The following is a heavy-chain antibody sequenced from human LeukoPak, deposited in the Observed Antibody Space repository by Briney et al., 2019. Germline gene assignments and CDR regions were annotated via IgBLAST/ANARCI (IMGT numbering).Heavy chain of an antibody. Sequence: SETLSLTCAVYGGSFSGYYWSWIRQPPGKGLEWIGEINHSGSTNYNPSLKSRVTISVDTSKDQFSLKLSSVTAADTAVYYCARGGGSSGWVDYWGQGTLVTVSS. J-gene: IGHJ4*02. CDR2: INHSGST. D-gene: IGHD6-19*01. V-gene: IGHV4-34*01. CDR1: GGSFSGYY. CDR3: ARGGGSSGWVDY.